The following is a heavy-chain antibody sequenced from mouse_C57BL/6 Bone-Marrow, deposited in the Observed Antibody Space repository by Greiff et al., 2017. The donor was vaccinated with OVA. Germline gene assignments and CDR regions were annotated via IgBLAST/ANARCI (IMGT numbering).Heavy chain of an antibody. CDR2: IYPGDGDT. CDR1: GYAFSSSW. Sequence: VKLLESGPELVKPGASVKISCKASGYAFSSSWMNWVKQRPGKGLEWIGRIYPGDGDTNYNGKFKGKATLTADKSSSTAYMQLSSLTSEDSAVYFCARSWGGSYWYFDVWGTGTTVTVSS. J-gene: IGHJ1*03. CDR3: ARSWGGSYWYFDV. D-gene: IGHD4-1*01. V-gene: IGHV1-82*01.